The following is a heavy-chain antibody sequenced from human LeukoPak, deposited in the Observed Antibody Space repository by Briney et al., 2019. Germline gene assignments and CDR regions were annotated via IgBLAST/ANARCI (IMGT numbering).Heavy chain of an antibody. J-gene: IGHJ4*02. Sequence: PGGSLRLSCAASGFTFSSYAMGWVRQAPGKGLDWVSVISGYGRSTYYADSVKGRFTISRDNSKNTLYLQMNSLRAEDTAVYYCARRAGAYSHPYDYWGQGTLVTVSS. CDR2: ISGYGRST. CDR1: GFTFSSYA. V-gene: IGHV3-23*01. CDR3: ARRAGAYSHPYDY. D-gene: IGHD4/OR15-4a*01.